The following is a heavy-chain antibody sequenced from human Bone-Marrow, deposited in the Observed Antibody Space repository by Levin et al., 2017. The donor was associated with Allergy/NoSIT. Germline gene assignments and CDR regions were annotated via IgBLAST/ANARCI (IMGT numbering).Heavy chain of an antibody. Sequence: SETLSLTCTVSGGSISSSSYYWGWIRQPPGKGLEWIGSIYYSGSTYYNPSLKSRVTISVDTSKNQFSLKLSSVTAADTAVYYCARLTAYYIVYWGQGTLVTVSS. CDR3: ARLTAYYIVY. CDR2: IYYSGST. CDR1: GGSISSSSYY. V-gene: IGHV4-39*07. J-gene: IGHJ4*02. D-gene: IGHD3-16*01.